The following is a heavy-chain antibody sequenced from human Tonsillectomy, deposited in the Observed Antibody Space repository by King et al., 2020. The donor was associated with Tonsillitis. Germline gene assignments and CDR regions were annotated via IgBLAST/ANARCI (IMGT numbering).Heavy chain of an antibody. CDR3: ARYKTGSDY. CDR2: IDPGDSDT. J-gene: IGHJ4*02. CDR1: GYSFTSYW. V-gene: IGHV5-51*03. Sequence: VQLVEAGAEVKKPGESLKISCKGSGYSFTSYWIGWVRQMPGKGLDWIGSIDPGDSDTRYSPSFQGQVTISADTSISTAYLQWSSLKASDTAMYYCARYKTGSDYWGQGTLVTVSS. D-gene: IGHD1-14*01.